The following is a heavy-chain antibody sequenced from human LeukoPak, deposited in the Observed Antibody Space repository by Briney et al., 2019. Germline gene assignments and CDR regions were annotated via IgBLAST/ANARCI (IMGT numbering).Heavy chain of an antibody. Sequence: PSETLSLTCTVSGGSISSSSYYWGWIRQPPGKGLEWIGNIYYSGSTYYNPSLKSRVTISVDTSKNQLSLKLSSVTAADTAVYYCARGYAFEGVIVDSWFDPWGRGTLVTVFS. V-gene: IGHV4-39*07. D-gene: IGHD3-16*02. CDR3: ARGYAFEGVIVDSWFDP. J-gene: IGHJ5*02. CDR2: IYYSGST. CDR1: GGSISSSSYY.